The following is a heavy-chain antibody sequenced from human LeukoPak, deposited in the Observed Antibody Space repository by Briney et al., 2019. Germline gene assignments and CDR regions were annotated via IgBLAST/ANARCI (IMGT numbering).Heavy chain of an antibody. J-gene: IGHJ6*02. V-gene: IGHV4-4*07. CDR2: IYTSGST. CDR3: ARQIPYYYGSGSYYYYGMDV. CDR1: GGSISSYY. D-gene: IGHD3-10*01. Sequence: SETLSLTCTVSGGSISSYYWSWIRQPAGNGLEWIGRIYTSGSTNYNPSLKSRVTMSVDTSKNQFSLKLSSVTAADTAVYYCARQIPYYYGSGSYYYYGMDVWGQGTTVTVSS.